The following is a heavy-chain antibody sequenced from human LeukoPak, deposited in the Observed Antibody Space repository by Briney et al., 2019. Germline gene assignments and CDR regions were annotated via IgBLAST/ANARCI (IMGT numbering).Heavy chain of an antibody. D-gene: IGHD3-22*01. J-gene: IGHJ4*02. CDR1: GFTFSSYE. V-gene: IGHV3-48*03. Sequence: PGGSLRLSCAASGFTFSSYEMNWVRQAPGKGLEWVSYISSSGSTIYYADSVKGRFTISRDNAKNSLYLQMNSLRAEDTAVYYCASLMRYCYDTSGYLRTPVPDYWGQGTLVTVSS. CDR2: ISSSGSTI. CDR3: ASLMRYCYDTSGYLRTPVPDY.